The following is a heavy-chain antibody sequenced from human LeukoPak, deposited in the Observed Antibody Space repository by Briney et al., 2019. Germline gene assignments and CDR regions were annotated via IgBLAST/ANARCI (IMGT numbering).Heavy chain of an antibody. D-gene: IGHD3-16*01. Sequence: SETLSLTCAVYGGSFSGYYWSWIRQPPGKGLEWIGEINHSGSTNYNPSLKSRVTISVDASKNQFSLKVTSVTAADTAVYYCASRGLDYWGQGTLVTVSS. CDR2: INHSGST. V-gene: IGHV4-34*01. CDR1: GGSFSGYY. CDR3: ASRGLDY. J-gene: IGHJ4*02.